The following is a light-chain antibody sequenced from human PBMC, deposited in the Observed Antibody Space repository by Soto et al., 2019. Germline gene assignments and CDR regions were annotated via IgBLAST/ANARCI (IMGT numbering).Light chain of an antibody. CDR3: QQYGSSPIT. J-gene: IGKJ5*01. CDR1: QSVSNSY. CDR2: GAS. Sequence: EIVLTQSPGTLSLSPGERATLSCRASQSVSNSYLAWYQQKPGQAPRVIIYGASSRTTAIPDRFSGSGSGTDFTLTISRLEPEDFAVYYCQQYGSSPITFGQGTRLE. V-gene: IGKV3-20*01.